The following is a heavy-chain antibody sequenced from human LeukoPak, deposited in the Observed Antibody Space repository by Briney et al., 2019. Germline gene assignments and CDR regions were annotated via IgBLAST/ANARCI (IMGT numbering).Heavy chain of an antibody. CDR2: IKEDGSDK. CDR1: GFSFSSYW. V-gene: IGHV3-7*03. CDR3: ARDKRAPLYYYYGMDV. Sequence: GGSLRLSCAASGFSFSSYWMTWVRQAPGKGLEWVANIKEDGSDKYYVDSVKGRFTISRDNAKNSLYLQMNSLRAEDTAVYYCARDKRAPLYYYYGMDVWGQGTTVTVSS. J-gene: IGHJ6*02.